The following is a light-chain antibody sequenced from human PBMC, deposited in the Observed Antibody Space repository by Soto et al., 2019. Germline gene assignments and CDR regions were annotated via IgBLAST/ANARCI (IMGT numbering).Light chain of an antibody. CDR1: QSVYNK. CDR3: QQYNNWPMHS. CDR2: GAS. J-gene: IGKJ2*01. V-gene: IGKV3-15*01. Sequence: EIVMTQSPATLSVSPGERATLSCRASQSVYNKFAWYQQRPGQAPRLLIYGASTRATGIPARFSGGGSGTEFSLTISSLQSEDFAVYYCQQYNNWPMHSFGQGTRLEIK.